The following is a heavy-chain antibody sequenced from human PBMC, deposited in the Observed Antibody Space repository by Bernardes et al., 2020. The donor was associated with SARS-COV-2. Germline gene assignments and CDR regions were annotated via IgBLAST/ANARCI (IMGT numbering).Heavy chain of an antibody. CDR2: TYYRSKWYY. Sequence: SQTLSLTCGLSGDSVSSNSGSWNWIRQSPSSGLEWLGRTYYRSKWYYDSALSVKSRIAINPDTSKNQFSLQLNSLRAEDTAVYFGVRDRIWGQISCSSSRCYFDSWGQGTLVTVSS. CDR1: GDSVSSNSGS. V-gene: IGHV6-1*01. D-gene: IGHD2-2*01. CDR3: VRDRIWGQISCSSSRCYFDS. J-gene: IGHJ4*02.